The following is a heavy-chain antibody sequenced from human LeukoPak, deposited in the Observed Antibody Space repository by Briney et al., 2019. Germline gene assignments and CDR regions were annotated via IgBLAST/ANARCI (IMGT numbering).Heavy chain of an antibody. Sequence: GASVKVSCKASGYTFTSYDINWVRQATGQGLEWMGWMNPNSGNTGYAQKFQGRVTMTRDTSTSTVYMELSSLRSEGTAVYYCARDGYCSSTSCPSDAFDIWGQGTMVTVSS. D-gene: IGHD2-2*03. J-gene: IGHJ3*02. CDR1: GYTFTSYD. CDR3: ARDGYCSSTSCPSDAFDI. V-gene: IGHV1-8*02. CDR2: MNPNSGNT.